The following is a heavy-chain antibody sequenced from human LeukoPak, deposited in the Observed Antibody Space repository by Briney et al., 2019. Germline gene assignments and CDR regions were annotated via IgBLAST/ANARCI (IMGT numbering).Heavy chain of an antibody. J-gene: IGHJ6*02. CDR3: AKHLTAINTYIFFGLDV. CDR1: GYSFKDYG. D-gene: IGHD2-21*02. V-gene: IGHV3-9*01. CDR2: INWNGGGT. Sequence: GGSLRLSCAATGYSFKDYGMHWVRQPPGKGLEWVSAINWNGGGTDYADSVKGRFTIFRDNAKNSLYLQLSSLRPEDTALYYCAKHLTAINTYIFFGLDVWGQGTSVTVSS.